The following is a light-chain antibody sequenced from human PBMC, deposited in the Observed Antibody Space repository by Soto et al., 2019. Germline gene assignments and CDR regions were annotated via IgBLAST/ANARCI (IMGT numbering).Light chain of an antibody. CDR2: DAS. J-gene: IGKJ1*01. Sequence: ILMTQSPATLSVSPGERATLSCRASQSVSNNLAWYQQKPGQAPRLLIYDASTRATGIPARFSGSGSGTEFTLTISGLQSEDVAVYYCKQYNNWPPWTFGQGTKVDIK. CDR3: KQYNNWPPWT. CDR1: QSVSNN. V-gene: IGKV3-15*01.